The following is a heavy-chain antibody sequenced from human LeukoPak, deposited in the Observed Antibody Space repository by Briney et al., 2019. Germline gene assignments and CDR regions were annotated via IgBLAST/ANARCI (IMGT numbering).Heavy chain of an antibody. V-gene: IGHV3-23*01. CDR1: GFTFNNYA. D-gene: IGHD7-27*01. CDR2: ISGSGGST. Sequence: PGGSLRLSCAASGFTFNNYAMNWVRQAPGKGLEWVSGISGSGGSTNYADSVKGRFTISRDNAKNSLYLQMDSLRPEDTAVYYCIRDGLGTSPYDLWGQGALVTVSS. J-gene: IGHJ5*02. CDR3: IRDGLGTSPYDL.